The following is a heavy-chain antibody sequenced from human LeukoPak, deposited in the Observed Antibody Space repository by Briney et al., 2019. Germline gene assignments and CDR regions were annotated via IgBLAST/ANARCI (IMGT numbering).Heavy chain of an antibody. J-gene: IGHJ4*02. CDR3: ARGIGSRDSSGFDY. Sequence: GGSVKVSFKASGYTFTGYYMHWVRQAPGQGLEWMGWINPNSGGTNYAQKFQGRVTMTRDTSISTAYMELSRLRSDDTAVYYCARGIGSRDSSGFDYWGQGTLVTVSS. CDR2: INPNSGGT. CDR1: GYTFTGYY. D-gene: IGHD3-22*01. V-gene: IGHV1-2*02.